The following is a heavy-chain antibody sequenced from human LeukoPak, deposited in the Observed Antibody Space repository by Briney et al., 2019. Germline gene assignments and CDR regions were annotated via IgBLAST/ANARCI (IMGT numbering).Heavy chain of an antibody. D-gene: IGHD5-18*01. CDR3: ARYVDTAMAALFDY. Sequence: SSETLSLTCTVSGGSISSYYWSCIRQPPGKGLEWIGYIYYSGSTNYNPSLKSRVTISVDTSKNQFSLKLSSVTAADTAVYYCARYVDTAMAALFDYWGQGTLVTVSS. CDR1: GGSISSYY. CDR2: IYYSGST. J-gene: IGHJ4*02. V-gene: IGHV4-59*01.